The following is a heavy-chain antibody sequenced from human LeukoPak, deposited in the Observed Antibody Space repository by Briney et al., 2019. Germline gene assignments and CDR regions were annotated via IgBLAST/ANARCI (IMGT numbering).Heavy chain of an antibody. CDR3: AREMVINWGGPSSIYGMDV. D-gene: IGHD3-22*01. Sequence: GGSLRLSCAASGLTFSRYNMNWVRQAPGKGLEWVSSIGTSSNNIYYTDSVKGRFTISRDNAKNSLYLQMSSLRAEDTALYYCAREMVINWGGPSSIYGMDVWGQGTTVTVSS. CDR2: IGTSSNNI. CDR1: GLTFSRYN. V-gene: IGHV3-21*01. J-gene: IGHJ6*02.